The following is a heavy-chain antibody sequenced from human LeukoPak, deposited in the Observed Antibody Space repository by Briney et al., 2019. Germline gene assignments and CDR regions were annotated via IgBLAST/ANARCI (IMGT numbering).Heavy chain of an antibody. CDR2: IYYSGST. CDR1: GGSISSYY. V-gene: IGHV4-59*01. D-gene: IGHD5-24*01. CDR3: ARGNFPFDY. J-gene: IGHJ4*02. Sequence: SETLSLTCTVSGGSISSYYWSWIRQPPGKGLEWIGYIYYSGSTNYNPPLKSRVTISVDTSKNQFSLKLSSVTAADTAVYYCARGNFPFDYWGQGTLVTVSS.